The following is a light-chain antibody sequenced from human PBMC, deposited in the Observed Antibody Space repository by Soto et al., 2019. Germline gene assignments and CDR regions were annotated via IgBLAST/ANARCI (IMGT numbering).Light chain of an antibody. CDR2: WAS. V-gene: IGKV4-1*01. Sequence: DIVMTQSPDSLAVSLGGRATINCRSSQTVLYNSNNKNYLAWYQQKPGQPPKLLIYWASTRESGVPDRFSGSGSGTDFTLTISSLQAEDVAVYYCQQYYSTPFTFGPGTKVDI. CDR3: QQYYSTPFT. J-gene: IGKJ3*01. CDR1: QTVLYNSNNKNY.